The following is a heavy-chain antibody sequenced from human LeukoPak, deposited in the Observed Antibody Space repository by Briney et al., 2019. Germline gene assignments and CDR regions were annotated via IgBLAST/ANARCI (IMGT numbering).Heavy chain of an antibody. CDR3: AHTNYDFRSGAQRFCYYMDV. J-gene: IGHJ6*03. CDR2: IYWDDDK. CDR1: GFSLSTSGVG. V-gene: IGHV2-5*02. D-gene: IGHD3-3*01. Sequence: ESGPTLVKPTQTLTLTCTFSGFSLSTSGVGVGWIRQPPGKALEWLALIYWDDDKRYSPSLKSKLTITKDTSKNQVVLTMTNMDPVDTATYYCAHTNYDFRSGAQRFCYYMDVWGKGTTVTVSS.